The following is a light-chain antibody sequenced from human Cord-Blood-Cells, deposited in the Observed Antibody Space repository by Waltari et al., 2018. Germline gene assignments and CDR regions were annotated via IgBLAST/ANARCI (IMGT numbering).Light chain of an antibody. J-gene: IGKJ4*01. Sequence: ITLTQSPPSLSASVGDRININCRPSQVISSALAWYQQKPGKAPKLLIYHASSLESGVPSRFSGSGSGTDFTLTISSLQPEDFATYYCQQFNNTPLTFGGGTKVEIK. CDR2: HAS. CDR1: QVISSA. V-gene: IGKV1D-13*01. CDR3: QQFNNTPLT.